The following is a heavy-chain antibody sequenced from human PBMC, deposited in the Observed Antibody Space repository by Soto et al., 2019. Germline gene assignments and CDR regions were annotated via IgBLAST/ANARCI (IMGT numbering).Heavy chain of an antibody. CDR1: GYSFTTYW. CDR2: IYPGDSDT. CDR3: ARSRRGAYSSGWYSPSGYYNYGIDV. Sequence: GASLKICCKASGYSFTTYWIGWVRQMPGKGLEWMGIIYPGDSDTKYSPSLQGQVSISADTSISTAYLQWTSLKASDTAMYYCARSRRGAYSSGWYSPSGYYNYGIDVWGQGTKVTVSS. V-gene: IGHV5-51*01. D-gene: IGHD6-19*01. J-gene: IGHJ6*02.